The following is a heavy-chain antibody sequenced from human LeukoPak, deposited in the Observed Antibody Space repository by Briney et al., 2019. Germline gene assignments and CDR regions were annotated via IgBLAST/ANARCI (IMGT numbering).Heavy chain of an antibody. CDR2: VDWDDDK. D-gene: IGHD4-23*01. CDR3: ARTAGGNSYYYYMDV. CDR1: GFSLSTSGMC. V-gene: IGHV2-70*01. Sequence: SGPTLLNPTQTLTLTCTFSGFSLSTSGMCVSWIRQPPGKALEWLALVDWDDDKYYNTYLKTRLTISKDTSKNQVVLTMTNVNTVDTATYYCARTAGGNSYYYYMDVWGKGTTVTVSS. J-gene: IGHJ6*03.